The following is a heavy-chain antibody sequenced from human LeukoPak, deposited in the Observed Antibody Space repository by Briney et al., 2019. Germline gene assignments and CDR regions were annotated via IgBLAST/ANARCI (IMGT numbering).Heavy chain of an antibody. D-gene: IGHD1-26*01. CDR1: GFTFSSYW. CDR3: ATGRGTPLGF. J-gene: IGHJ4*02. Sequence: PGGSLRLSCAASGFTFSSYWMHWARQAPGKGLVWVSRINTDGSSTNYADSVKGRFTVSRDNAKNTLYLQMNSLRAEDTAVYYCATGRGTPLGFWGQGALVTVSS. CDR2: INTDGSST. V-gene: IGHV3-74*01.